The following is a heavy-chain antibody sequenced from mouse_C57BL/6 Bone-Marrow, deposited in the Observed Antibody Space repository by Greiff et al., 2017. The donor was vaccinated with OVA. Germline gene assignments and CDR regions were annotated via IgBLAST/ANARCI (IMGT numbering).Heavy chain of an antibody. CDR3: TELLSWYFDV. Sequence: DVQLQESGGGLVQPGGSMKLSCAASGFTFSDAWMDWVRQSPEKGLEWVAEIRNKANNHATYYAESVKGRFTISRDDSKSIVYLQMDSLRAEDTSIYYCTELLSWYFDVWGTGTTVTVSS. CDR2: IRNKANNHAT. CDR1: GFTFSDAW. J-gene: IGHJ1*03. V-gene: IGHV6-6*01.